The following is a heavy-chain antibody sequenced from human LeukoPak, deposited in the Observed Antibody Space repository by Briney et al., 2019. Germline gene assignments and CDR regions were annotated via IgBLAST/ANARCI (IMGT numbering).Heavy chain of an antibody. D-gene: IGHD3-10*02. Sequence: PGGSLRLSCVGSGFTFSMFGMRWVRQAPGKGLEWVTFIRFDGSEEFYAESVKGRFTISRDNAKNSLYLQMNSLRAEDTAVYYCAELGITMIGGVWGKGTTVTISS. CDR3: AELGITMIGGV. V-gene: IGHV3-30*02. J-gene: IGHJ6*04. CDR2: IRFDGSEE. CDR1: GFTFSMFG.